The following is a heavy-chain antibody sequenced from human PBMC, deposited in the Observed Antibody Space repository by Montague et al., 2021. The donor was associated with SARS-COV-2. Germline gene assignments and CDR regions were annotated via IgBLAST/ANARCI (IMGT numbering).Heavy chain of an antibody. Sequence: SETLSLTCTVSGGSISSGSYYWSWIRQPAGKGLEWIGRIYISGTTNYNPSLKSRVTISVDTSKNQFSLKLSSVTAADTAVYYCARGIAAHGFYYYGMDVWGQGTTVTVSS. CDR3: ARGIAAHGFYYYGMDV. V-gene: IGHV4-61*10. CDR1: GGSISSGSYY. D-gene: IGHD6-25*01. CDR2: IYISGTT. J-gene: IGHJ6*02.